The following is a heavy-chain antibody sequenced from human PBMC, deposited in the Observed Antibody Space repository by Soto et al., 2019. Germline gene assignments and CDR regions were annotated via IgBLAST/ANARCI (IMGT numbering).Heavy chain of an antibody. CDR1: GLTFSDYY. V-gene: IGHV3-53*01. CDR2: IYTDGRT. CDR3: ARGVTVGVTGPDY. Sequence: GGSLRLSCAASGLTFSDYYMSWVRQAPGKGLEWVSVIYTDGRTFYADSVKGRFTISRDNSKNTLYLQMDSLRAEDTAVYYCARGVTVGVTGPDYWGQGKLVTVSS. D-gene: IGHD1-20*01. J-gene: IGHJ4*02.